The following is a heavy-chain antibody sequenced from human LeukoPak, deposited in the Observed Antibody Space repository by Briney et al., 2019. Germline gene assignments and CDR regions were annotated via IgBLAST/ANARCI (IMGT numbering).Heavy chain of an antibody. CDR1: LYTFHTHV. J-gene: IGHJ3*02. Sequence: SVTDSRLASLYTFHTHVITCLRQAPGQGLEWMGWIRSQNGATNYAQKLQGRVTMTTDASTSTVHMELRSLRSDDTAVYYCARVGRSGSPGAFDIWGQGTMVIVSA. CDR2: IRSQNGAT. CDR3: ARVGRSGSPGAFDI. V-gene: IGHV1-18*01. D-gene: IGHD1-26*01.